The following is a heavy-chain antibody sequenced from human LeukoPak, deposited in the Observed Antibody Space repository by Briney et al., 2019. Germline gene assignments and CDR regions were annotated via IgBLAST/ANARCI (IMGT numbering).Heavy chain of an antibody. D-gene: IGHD3-10*01. V-gene: IGHV3-53*01. CDR1: GLTVSSNY. Sequence: GGSLRLSCPVSGLTVSSNYMSWVRQAPGKGLEWVSLIYSDGTTYYADSEKGRFSISRDNSKNTVYLQMNSLRAEDTAMYYCARAGYYSGSGDSGEIDFWGQGTLVTVSS. J-gene: IGHJ4*02. CDR3: ARAGYYSGSGDSGEIDF. CDR2: IYSDGTT.